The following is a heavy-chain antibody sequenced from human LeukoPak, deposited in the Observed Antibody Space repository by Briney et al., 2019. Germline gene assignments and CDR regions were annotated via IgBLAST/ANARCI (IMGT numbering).Heavy chain of an antibody. CDR2: IYYSGST. Sequence: SETLSLTCTVSGGSINSTSYYWGWTRQPPGKGLEWIGSIYYSGSTHYHPSLKGRVTISVDTSKNQFSLKLSSVTAADTAVYYCARHDAPLNSGYAPMDFDYWGQGTLVTVSS. CDR3: ARHDAPLNSGYAPMDFDY. D-gene: IGHD5-12*01. CDR1: GGSINSTSYY. V-gene: IGHV4-39*01. J-gene: IGHJ4*02.